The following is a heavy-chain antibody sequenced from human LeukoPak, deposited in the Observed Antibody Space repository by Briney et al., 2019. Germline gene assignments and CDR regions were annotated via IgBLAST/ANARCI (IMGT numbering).Heavy chain of an antibody. Sequence: SETLPLTCTVSGGSISSYYWSWIRQPPGKGLEWIGYIYYSGSTNYNPSLKSRVTISVDTSKNQFSLKLSSVTAADTAVYYCARRWGYSSSVSWFDPWGQGTLVTVSS. D-gene: IGHD6-13*01. CDR2: IYYSGST. CDR1: GGSISSYY. CDR3: ARRWGYSSSVSWFDP. J-gene: IGHJ5*02. V-gene: IGHV4-59*08.